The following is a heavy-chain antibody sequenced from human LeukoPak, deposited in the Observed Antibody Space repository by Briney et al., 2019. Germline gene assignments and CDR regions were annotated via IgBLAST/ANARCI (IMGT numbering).Heavy chain of an antibody. CDR2: LSASGGIT. Sequence: GGSLRLSCAASGSTFSSYAMSWVRQAPGKGLEWVSGLSASGGITYYADSVKGRFTISRDNSKNKLYLQMNSLRAEDTAVYYCAKTSGATPYYYYMDVWGKGDTVTVSS. J-gene: IGHJ6*03. CDR3: AKTSGATPYYYYMDV. V-gene: IGHV3-23*01. D-gene: IGHD3-10*01. CDR1: GSTFSSYA.